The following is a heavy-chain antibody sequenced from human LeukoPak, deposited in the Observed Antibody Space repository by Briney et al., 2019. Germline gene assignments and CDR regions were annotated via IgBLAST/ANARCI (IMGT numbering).Heavy chain of an antibody. Sequence: ASVKVSCKASGYTFINYYIHWVRQAPGQGLEWMGWISAYNGNTNYAQKLQGRVTMTTDTSTSTAYMELRSLRSDDTAVYYCAAPYSGFGQYYYYGMDVWGQGTTVTVSS. CDR1: GYTFINYY. D-gene: IGHD5-12*01. J-gene: IGHJ6*02. V-gene: IGHV1-18*01. CDR2: ISAYNGNT. CDR3: AAPYSGFGQYYYYGMDV.